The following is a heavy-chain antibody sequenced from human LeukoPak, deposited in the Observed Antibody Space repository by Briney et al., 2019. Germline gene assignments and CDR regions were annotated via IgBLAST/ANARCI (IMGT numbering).Heavy chain of an antibody. CDR1: PFIFTGFA. J-gene: IGHJ1*01. V-gene: IGHV3-33*01. Sequence: GGSLSLSCEMSPFIFTGFAVHWVRQAPGEGLEWVAVIWKDGSKAFYGDAVRGRFTLARDNSKSTVFLEMNSLRAGDTAVYYCGRGNKSFDRWGQGTLVIVS. D-gene: IGHD1/OR15-1a*01. CDR3: GRGNKSFDR. CDR2: IWKDGSKA.